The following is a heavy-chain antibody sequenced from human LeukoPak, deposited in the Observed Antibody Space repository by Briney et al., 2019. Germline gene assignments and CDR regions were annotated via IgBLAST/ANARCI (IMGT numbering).Heavy chain of an antibody. CDR2: INPSGGST. Sequence: GASVKASCKASGYTFTSYYMHWVRQAPGQGLEWMGIINPSGGSTSYAQKFQGRVTMTRDTSTSTVYMELSSLRSEDTAVYYCARDFLGIYDSSGDEKFDYWGQGTLVTVSS. V-gene: IGHV1-46*01. CDR1: GYTFTSYY. J-gene: IGHJ4*02. D-gene: IGHD3-22*01. CDR3: ARDFLGIYDSSGDEKFDY.